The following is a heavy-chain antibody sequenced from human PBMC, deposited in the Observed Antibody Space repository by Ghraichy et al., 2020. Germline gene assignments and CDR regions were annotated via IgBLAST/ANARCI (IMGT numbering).Heavy chain of an antibody. Sequence: SVKVSCKASGGTFSSYAISWVRQAPGQGLEWMGGIIPIFGTANYAQKFQGRVTITADESTSTAYMELSSLRSEDTAVYYCARSLAYCGGDCHVTDYYYYYMDVWGKGTTVTVSS. CDR3: ARSLAYCGGDCHVTDYYYYYMDV. CDR1: GGTFSSYA. J-gene: IGHJ6*03. V-gene: IGHV1-69*13. CDR2: IIPIFGTA. D-gene: IGHD2-21*01.